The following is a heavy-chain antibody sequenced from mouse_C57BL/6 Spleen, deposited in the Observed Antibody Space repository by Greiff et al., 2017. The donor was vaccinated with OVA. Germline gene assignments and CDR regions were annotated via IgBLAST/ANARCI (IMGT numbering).Heavy chain of an antibody. J-gene: IGHJ3*01. V-gene: IGHV1-82*01. CDR2: IYPGDGDT. CDR3: AREEARAWFAY. Sequence: VQLQQSGPELVKPGASVKISCKASGYAFSSSWMNWVKQRPGKGLEWIGRIYPGDGDTNYNGKFKGKATLTADKSSSTAYMQLSSLTSEDSAVYFCAREEARAWFAYWGQGTLVTVSA. CDR1: GYAFSSSW.